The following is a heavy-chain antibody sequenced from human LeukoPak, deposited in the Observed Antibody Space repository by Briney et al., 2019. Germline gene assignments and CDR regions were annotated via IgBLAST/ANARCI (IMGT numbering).Heavy chain of an antibody. Sequence: PGGSLRPSCAASGFTFSAYWMHWVRQTPEKGLVWVSRINSDGSGTSYADSVKGRFTISRDNAKNTLYLQMNSLRAEDTAVYYCTRDKSGDLDYWGQGPRSPSP. CDR3: TRDKSGDLDY. CDR1: GFTFSAYW. CDR2: INSDGSGT. D-gene: IGHD7-27*01. V-gene: IGHV3-74*01. J-gene: IGHJ4*02.